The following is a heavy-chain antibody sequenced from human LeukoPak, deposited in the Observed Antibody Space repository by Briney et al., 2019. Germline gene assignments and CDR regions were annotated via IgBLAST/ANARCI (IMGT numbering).Heavy chain of an antibody. Sequence: QPGGSLRLSCAASGFTFNSYTMNWVRQAPGKGLESVSSIRSNSRGINYADSVKGRFTISRGNDKNTVFLEMNSLRAEDTAVYYCAKGQEYVWGSYRYTEGPYFDYWGQGTLVTVSS. D-gene: IGHD3-16*02. CDR1: GFTFNSYT. CDR3: AKGQEYVWGSYRYTEGPYFDY. J-gene: IGHJ4*02. V-gene: IGHV3-48*04. CDR2: IRSNSRGI.